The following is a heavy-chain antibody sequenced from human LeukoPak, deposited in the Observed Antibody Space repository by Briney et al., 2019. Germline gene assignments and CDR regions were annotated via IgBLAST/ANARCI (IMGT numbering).Heavy chain of an antibody. CDR2: INPNSGGT. CDR1: GYTFTGYY. CDR3: ARDPGYYGVDY. V-gene: IGHV1-2*02. Sequence: ASVKVSCKASGYTFTGYYMHWVRQAPGQGLEWMGWINPNSGGTNYAQKFQGRVTMTTDTSTSTAYMELRSLRSDDTAVYYCARDPGYYGVDYWGQGTLVTVSS. D-gene: IGHD1-26*01. J-gene: IGHJ4*02.